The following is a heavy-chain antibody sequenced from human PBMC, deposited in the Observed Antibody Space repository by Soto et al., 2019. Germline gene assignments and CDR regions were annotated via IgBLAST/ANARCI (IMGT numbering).Heavy chain of an antibody. J-gene: IGHJ5*01. D-gene: IGHD1-26*01. Sequence: PSQTLSLTCAISGDSVTSSRVTRHRIRQPPSRGLEWLGRTYYRSKWYNDYAESVKSRITINPDTSKNQFSLHLNSVTPEDTAVYYCVRLIGNSWLDFWGQGTLVTVSS. CDR2: TYYRSKWYN. V-gene: IGHV6-1*01. CDR1: GDSVTSSRVT. CDR3: VRLIGNSWLDF.